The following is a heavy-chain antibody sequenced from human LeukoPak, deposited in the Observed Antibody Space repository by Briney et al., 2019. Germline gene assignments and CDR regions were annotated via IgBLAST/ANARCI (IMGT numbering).Heavy chain of an antibody. J-gene: IGHJ4*02. CDR1: GFTFSSYS. V-gene: IGHV3-48*01. CDR2: IICSSSTI. Sequence: GGSLRLSCAASGFTFSSYSMIWVRQAPGRGLEWVSYIICSSSTIYYADSVKGRFTISIDNAKNSQYLQMNSLRAEDTAVYYCARDRHKYSDDNSGYPPYWGQGTLVTVSS. D-gene: IGHD3-22*01. CDR3: ARDRHKYSDDNSGYPPY.